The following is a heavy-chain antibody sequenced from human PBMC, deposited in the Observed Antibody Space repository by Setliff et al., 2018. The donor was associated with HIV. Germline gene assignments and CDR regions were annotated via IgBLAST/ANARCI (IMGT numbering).Heavy chain of an antibody. Sequence: SVKVSCKASGSTFTSYAINWVRQAPGQGLEWMGGIIPIFSTSNYAQRFQGRVTITADESTSTAYMELYNLRSEDTAMYYCTRGRGIIGALVYWGQGTLVTV. D-gene: IGHD2-21*01. V-gene: IGHV1-69*13. J-gene: IGHJ4*02. CDR2: IIPIFSTS. CDR3: TRGRGIIGALVY. CDR1: GSTFTSYA.